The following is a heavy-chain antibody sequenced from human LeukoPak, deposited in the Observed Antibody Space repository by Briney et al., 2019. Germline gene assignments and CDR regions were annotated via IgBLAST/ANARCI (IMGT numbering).Heavy chain of an antibody. V-gene: IGHV3-23*01. CDR2: IGASGEST. J-gene: IGHJ3*01. CDR1: GFTFSVAA. D-gene: IGHD5-24*01. CDR3: AKDIQLST. Sequence: GGSLRLSCAASGFTFSVAAVTWVRQAPGKGLEWVSLIGASGESTYYADSVKGRFTISRDNSKNTLSLQMNSLRVEDTAMYFCAKDIQLSTWGLGTMVTVS.